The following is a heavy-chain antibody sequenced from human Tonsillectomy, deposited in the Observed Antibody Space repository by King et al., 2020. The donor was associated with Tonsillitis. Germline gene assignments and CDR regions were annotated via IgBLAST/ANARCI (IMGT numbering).Heavy chain of an antibody. V-gene: IGHV1-3*01. CDR2: INAGNGYT. Sequence: QLVQSGAEVKKPGASVKLSCKASGFSFISDAMYWVRQAPGQRLEWMGWINAGNGYTKYSQKFQGRVAISRDTSASTAYMELSSLRSEDSAVYYCARNTSSWHFDYWGQGTLVTVSS. CDR3: ARNTSSWHFDY. CDR1: GFSFISDA. J-gene: IGHJ4*02. D-gene: IGHD6-13*01.